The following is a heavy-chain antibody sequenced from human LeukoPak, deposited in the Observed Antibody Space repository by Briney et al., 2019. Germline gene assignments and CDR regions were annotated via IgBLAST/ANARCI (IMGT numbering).Heavy chain of an antibody. Sequence: PSETLSLTCNVSGGSLNSGSYYWSWIRQPAGKGLEWIGRIYTSGSTNYNPSLKSRVTISVDTSKNQFSLKLSSVTAADTAVYYCARDYGDYAWYGAVRYYYYYMDVWGKGTTVTVSS. D-gene: IGHD4-17*01. CDR2: IYTSGST. CDR1: GGSLNSGSYY. V-gene: IGHV4-61*02. J-gene: IGHJ6*03. CDR3: ARDYGDYAWYGAVRYYYYYMDV.